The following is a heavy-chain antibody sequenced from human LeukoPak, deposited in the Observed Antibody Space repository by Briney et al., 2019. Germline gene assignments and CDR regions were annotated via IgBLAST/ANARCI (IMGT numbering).Heavy chain of an antibody. CDR1: GFTFSIYW. J-gene: IGHJ3*02. Sequence: GGSLRLSCAASGFTFSIYWMHWVRQAPGKGLVWVSRINSDGSSTSYADSVKGRFTISRDNAKNTLYLQMNSLRADDTAVYYCAKSLFTAATGTGRAFDIWGQGTMVTVSS. V-gene: IGHV3-74*01. CDR3: AKSLFTAATGTGRAFDI. CDR2: INSDGSST. D-gene: IGHD2-15*01.